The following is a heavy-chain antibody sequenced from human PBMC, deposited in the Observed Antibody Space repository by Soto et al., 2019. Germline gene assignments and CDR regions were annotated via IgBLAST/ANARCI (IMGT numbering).Heavy chain of an antibody. D-gene: IGHD3-10*01. CDR3: ATIPLITMVRGVIRQNYYGMDV. V-gene: IGHV1-24*01. Sequence: ASVKVSCKVSGYTLTELSMHWVRQAPGKGLEWMGGFDPEDGETIYAQKFQGRVTMTEDTSTDTAYMELSSLRSEDTAVYYCATIPLITMVRGVIRQNYYGMDVWGQGTTVTVSS. J-gene: IGHJ6*02. CDR2: FDPEDGET. CDR1: GYTLTELS.